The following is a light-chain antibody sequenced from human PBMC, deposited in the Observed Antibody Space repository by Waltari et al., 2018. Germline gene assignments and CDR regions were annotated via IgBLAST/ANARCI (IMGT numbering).Light chain of an antibody. CDR1: QDITIH. V-gene: IGKV1-33*01. J-gene: IGKJ2*02. CDR3: QQYYNLPRT. CDR2: DAS. Sequence: DIKMTKYPSSLSASVVDRGTITCRASQDITIHLNWYQQIPGKAPKLLIFDASKLEPGVPSRFSGSGSGTDFTLTITSLQPEDSATYYCQQYYNLPRTFGQGTKLEIK.